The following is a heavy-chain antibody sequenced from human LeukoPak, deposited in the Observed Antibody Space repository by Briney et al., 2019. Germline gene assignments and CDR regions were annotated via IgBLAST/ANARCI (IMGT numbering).Heavy chain of an antibody. CDR2: IYPGDSDT. CDR3: ASREGYCSGGSCPFDY. V-gene: IGHV5-51*01. D-gene: IGHD2-15*01. Sequence: GESLKISCRGSGYSFTSYWIGWVRQVPGKGLEWMGFIYPGDSDTRYSPSFQGQVTISADKSISTAYLQWSSLKASDTAMYYCASREGYCSGGSCPFDYWGQGTLVTVSS. CDR1: GYSFTSYW. J-gene: IGHJ4*02.